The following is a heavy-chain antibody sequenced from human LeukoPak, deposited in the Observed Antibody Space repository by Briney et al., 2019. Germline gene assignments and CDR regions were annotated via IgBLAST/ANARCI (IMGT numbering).Heavy chain of an antibody. D-gene: IGHD3-10*01. Sequence: SETLSLTCAVYGGSFSGYYWSWIRQPPGKGLEWIGEINHSGSTNYNPSLKSRVTISVDTSKNQFSLKLSSVTAADTAVYYCARGSSVSTMVRQIPYDYWGQGTLVTVSS. CDR3: ARGSSVSTMVRQIPYDY. J-gene: IGHJ4*02. V-gene: IGHV4-34*01. CDR2: INHSGST. CDR1: GGSFSGYY.